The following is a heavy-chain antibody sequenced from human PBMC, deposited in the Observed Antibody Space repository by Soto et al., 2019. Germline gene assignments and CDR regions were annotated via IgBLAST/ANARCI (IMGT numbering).Heavy chain of an antibody. Sequence: QLHLQESGPRLVKPSQTLSLTCTVSGVSITDDNYYWSWIRQSPGKGLEWIGHLYHGETTYTNPSLKSPPTISVDTSKTPFSLNLHSVTAADAAVYYCAGGLSGDKVDQWGQGTLVTVSS. CDR2: LYHGETT. V-gene: IGHV4-30-4*01. D-gene: IGHD2-21*01. J-gene: IGHJ4*02. CDR3: AGGLSGDKVDQ. CDR1: GVSITDDNYY.